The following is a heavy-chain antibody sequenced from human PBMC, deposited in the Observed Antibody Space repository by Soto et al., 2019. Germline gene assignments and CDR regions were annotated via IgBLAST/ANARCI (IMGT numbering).Heavy chain of an antibody. J-gene: IGHJ6*02. D-gene: IGHD3-3*01. Sequence: EEQLLESGGGLGQPGGSLRLSCAASGFTFSGFAMNWVRQAPGEGLEWVAGLSVSGGSTYYADSVKGRLTISRDNSKNTMYLQMNSMSTEDTDVYYCAKPPYYDFWCGYHVPFYYYYGVDIWGQGTTVTVSS. V-gene: IGHV3-23*01. CDR3: AKPPYYDFWCGYHVPFYYYYGVDI. CDR1: GFTFSGFA. CDR2: LSVSGGST.